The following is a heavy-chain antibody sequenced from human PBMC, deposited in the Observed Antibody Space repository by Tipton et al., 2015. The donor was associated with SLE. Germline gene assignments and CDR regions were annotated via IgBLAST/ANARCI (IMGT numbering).Heavy chain of an antibody. V-gene: IGHV4-34*01. J-gene: IGHJ4*02. CDR2: INHSGST. CDR3: ARAPNYYGSGSYYNPGGDYFDY. Sequence: TLSLTCAVYGGSFSGYYWSWIRQPPGEGLEWIGEINHSGSTNYNPSPKSRVTISVDTSKNQFSLKLSSVTAADTAVYYCARAPNYYGSGSYYNPGGDYFDYWGQGTLVTVSS. CDR1: GGSFSGYY. D-gene: IGHD3-10*01.